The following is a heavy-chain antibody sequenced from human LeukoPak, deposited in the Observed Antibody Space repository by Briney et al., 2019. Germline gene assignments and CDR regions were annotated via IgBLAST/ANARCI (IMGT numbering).Heavy chain of an antibody. CDR1: GGSISNYY. Sequence: SETLSLTCTASGGSISNYYWSWIRQPAGKGLEWIGRIYPSGSTNDNPALKSRVTMSVDTSKNQFSLKLSSVSAADTAVYYCARALGTITSKFEYWGQGALVTVSS. D-gene: IGHD1-14*01. CDR2: IYPSGST. V-gene: IGHV4-4*07. J-gene: IGHJ4*02. CDR3: ARALGTITSKFEY.